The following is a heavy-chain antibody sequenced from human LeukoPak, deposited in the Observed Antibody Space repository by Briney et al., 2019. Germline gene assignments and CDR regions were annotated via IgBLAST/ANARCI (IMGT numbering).Heavy chain of an antibody. Sequence: SETLSLTCTVSGGSISSHYWSWVRQPPGKGLEWIGYIYYSGSTNYNPSLKSRVTISVDTSKNQFSLKLSSVTAADTAVYYCASARTTVVIDYWGQGTLVTVSS. V-gene: IGHV4-59*11. CDR3: ASARTTVVIDY. D-gene: IGHD4-23*01. J-gene: IGHJ4*02. CDR2: IYYSGST. CDR1: GGSISSHY.